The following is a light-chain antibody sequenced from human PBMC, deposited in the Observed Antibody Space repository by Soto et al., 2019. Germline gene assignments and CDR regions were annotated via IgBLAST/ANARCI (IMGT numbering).Light chain of an antibody. Sequence: DIQMTQSPSTLYGSVGDRVNITCRASQTISSLLAWYQQKPGKDPKLLIYKASTLKSGVPSRFSGSGSGTEFTLTISSLQPDDFADYYCQHYNSYSEAFGQGTKVELK. V-gene: IGKV1-5*03. CDR2: KAS. CDR3: QHYNSYSEA. J-gene: IGKJ1*01. CDR1: QTISSL.